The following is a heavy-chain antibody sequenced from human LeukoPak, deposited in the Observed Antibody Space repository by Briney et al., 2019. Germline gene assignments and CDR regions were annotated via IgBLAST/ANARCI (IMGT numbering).Heavy chain of an antibody. D-gene: IGHD5-12*01. CDR2: ISGSGGST. Sequence: PGGSLRLSCAASAFTFRSYAMSWVRQAPGKGLEWVSFISGSGGSTYYADSVKGRFTISRDNSKNTLYLQMSSLRAEDTAVYYCVKDTSYSGYDYFDYWGQGTLVTVSS. CDR1: AFTFRSYA. J-gene: IGHJ4*02. CDR3: VKDTSYSGYDYFDY. V-gene: IGHV3-23*01.